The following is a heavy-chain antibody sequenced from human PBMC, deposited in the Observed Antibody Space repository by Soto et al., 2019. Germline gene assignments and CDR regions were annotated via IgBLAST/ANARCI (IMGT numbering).Heavy chain of an antibody. CDR3: ARGRQYSSSWYEDY. V-gene: IGHV3-21*01. CDR1: GFTFSSYS. J-gene: IGHJ4*02. Sequence: EVQLVESGGGLVKPGGSLRLSCAASGFTFSSYSMKWVRQAPGKGLEWVSSISSSSSYIYYEDSVKGRFTISSDNAKTSLYRQMNSLRDEETAVYYWARGRQYSSSWYEDYWGQGTLVTVSS. CDR2: ISSSSSYI. D-gene: IGHD6-13*01.